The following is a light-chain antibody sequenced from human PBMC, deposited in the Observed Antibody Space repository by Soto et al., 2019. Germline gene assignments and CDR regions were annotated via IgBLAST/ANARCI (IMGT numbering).Light chain of an antibody. CDR1: HNINDN. CDR2: RAS. Sequence: EMVMTQSPATLSLSPGERATLSCRASHNINDNLAWYQQKPGQAPRLFIFRASSRASGVPARFSGSGSGTEFNLAISSLQSEDSAVYYCQHYNNWPRATFGGGTKVETK. J-gene: IGKJ4*01. CDR3: QHYNNWPRAT. V-gene: IGKV3-15*01.